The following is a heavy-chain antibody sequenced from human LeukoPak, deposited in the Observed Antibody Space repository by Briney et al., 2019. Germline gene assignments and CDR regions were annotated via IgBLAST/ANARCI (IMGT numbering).Heavy chain of an antibody. CDR3: ARVGSFPPHFDY. CDR2: IYYSGST. Sequence: PSETLSLTRTVSGGSISSYYWSWIRQPPGKGLEWIGYIYYSGSTNYNPSLKSRVTISVDTSKNQFSLKLSSVTAADTAVYYCARVGSFPPHFDYWGQGTLVTVSS. CDR1: GGSISSYY. D-gene: IGHD3-10*01. J-gene: IGHJ4*02. V-gene: IGHV4-59*01.